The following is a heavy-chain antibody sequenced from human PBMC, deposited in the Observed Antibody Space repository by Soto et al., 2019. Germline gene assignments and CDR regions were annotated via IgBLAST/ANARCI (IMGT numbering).Heavy chain of an antibody. CDR1: GYTFTSYY. J-gene: IGHJ4*02. CDR3: ARDWHDESGCYAPGY. CDR2: INPSGGST. V-gene: IGHV1-46*01. D-gene: IGHD1-26*01. Sequence: QVQLVQSGAEVKKPGASVKVSCKASGYTFTSYYMHWVRQAPGQGLEWMGIINPSGGSTSYAQKFQGRVTMTRDTSTSTVYMELSSLRSEDTAVYYCARDWHDESGCYAPGYWGQGTLVTVSS.